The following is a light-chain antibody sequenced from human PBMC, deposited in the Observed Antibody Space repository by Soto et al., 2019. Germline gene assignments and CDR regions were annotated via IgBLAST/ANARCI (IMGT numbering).Light chain of an antibody. CDR1: QSLLQSNGYNY. CDR2: LGS. Sequence: DIVLTQSPLFLPVTPGEPASISCRSDQSLLQSNGYNYLDWYLQKPGQSPQVLIYLGSYRASGVPDRFSASGSGTDFTLRISRVEADDVGVYDCVRALQTPWTFGQGTTVAVK. CDR3: VRALQTPWT. V-gene: IGKV2-28*01. J-gene: IGKJ1*01.